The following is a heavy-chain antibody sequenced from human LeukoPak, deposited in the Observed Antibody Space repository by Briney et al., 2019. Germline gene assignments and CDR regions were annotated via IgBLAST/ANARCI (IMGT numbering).Heavy chain of an antibody. CDR3: AKDRSYGGNSRGIIDS. Sequence: GGSLRLSCAASGFTFTTYAMTWVRQAPGKGLDWVSAISGSGGSTYYADSVKGRFTISRDNSKNTLYLQMNSLRAEDTAVYYCAKDRSYGGNSRGIIDSWGLGTLVTVSS. CDR1: GFTFTTYA. CDR2: ISGSGGST. J-gene: IGHJ4*02. D-gene: IGHD4-23*01. V-gene: IGHV3-23*01.